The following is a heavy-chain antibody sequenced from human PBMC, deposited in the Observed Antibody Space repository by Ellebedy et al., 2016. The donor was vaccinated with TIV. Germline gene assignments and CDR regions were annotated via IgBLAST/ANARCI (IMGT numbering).Heavy chain of an antibody. CDR2: IYYSGST. CDR1: GGSISSYY. D-gene: IGHD3-10*01. CDR3: ARGSGGYSYFDY. V-gene: IGHV4-59*08. J-gene: IGHJ4*02. Sequence: MPSETLSLTCTVSGGSISSYYWSWIRQPPGKGLEWIGYIYYSGSTNYNPSLKSRVTISVDTSKNQFSLKLSSVTAADPAVYYCARGSGGYSYFDYWGQGTLVTVSS.